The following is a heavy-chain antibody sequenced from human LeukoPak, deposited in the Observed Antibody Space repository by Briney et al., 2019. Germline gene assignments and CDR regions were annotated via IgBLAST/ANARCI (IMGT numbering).Heavy chain of an antibody. CDR1: GGSISGYY. V-gene: IGHV4-59*13. CDR3: ARMTSYSSGCYFDY. J-gene: IGHJ4*02. D-gene: IGHD6-19*01. Sequence: PSETLSLTGTVTGGSISGYYWSWIRQPPGKGLEWIGFIYYSGTTNYNPSLKSRVTVSVDTSKNQFSLMLSSVTAADTAVYYCARMTSYSSGCYFDYWGQGTLVTVSS. CDR2: IYYSGTT.